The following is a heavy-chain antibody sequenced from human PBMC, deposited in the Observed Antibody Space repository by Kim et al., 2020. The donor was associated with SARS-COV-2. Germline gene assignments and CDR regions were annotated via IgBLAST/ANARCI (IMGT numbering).Heavy chain of an antibody. CDR1: GFTFRNYG. V-gene: IGHV3-30*18. J-gene: IGHJ4*02. CDR3: AKEGTSGTFPDY. D-gene: IGHD3-10*01. CDR2: ISFDGSKT. Sequence: GGSLRLSCAVSGFTFRNYGMHWVRQAPGKGLEWVALISFDGSKTYYVDSVKGRFTISRDNSINTLFLHMFALGDEDMAVYYCAKEGTSGTFPDYWGQGTLVTVSS.